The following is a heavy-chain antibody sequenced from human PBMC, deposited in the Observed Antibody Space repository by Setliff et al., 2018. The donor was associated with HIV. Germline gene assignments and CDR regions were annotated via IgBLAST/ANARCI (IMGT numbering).Heavy chain of an antibody. CDR3: ASLDGSESPYIYYYMDV. CDR2: IYTSGST. V-gene: IGHV4-4*08. Sequence: SETLSLTCTVSGGSISNYYWSWIRQPPGKGLEWIGYIYTSGSTDYNPSLKSRVTISVDTSKNQFSLKLSSVTAADTAVYYCASLDGSESPYIYYYMDVWGEGTAVTVSS. CDR1: GGSISNYY. D-gene: IGHD3-10*01. J-gene: IGHJ6*03.